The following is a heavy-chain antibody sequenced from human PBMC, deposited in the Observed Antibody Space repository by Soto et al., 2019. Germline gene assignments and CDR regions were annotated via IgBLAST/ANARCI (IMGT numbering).Heavy chain of an antibody. Sequence: SQTLSLTCAISGDSVSSNSAAWNWISQSPSRGLEWLGRTYYRSKWYNDYAVSVKSRITINPDTSKNQFSLQLNSVTPEDTAVYYCARQGGSSGWYGFDYWGQGTLVTVSS. V-gene: IGHV6-1*01. CDR2: TYYRSKWYN. CDR1: GDSVSSNSAA. J-gene: IGHJ4*02. D-gene: IGHD6-19*01. CDR3: ARQGGSSGWYGFDY.